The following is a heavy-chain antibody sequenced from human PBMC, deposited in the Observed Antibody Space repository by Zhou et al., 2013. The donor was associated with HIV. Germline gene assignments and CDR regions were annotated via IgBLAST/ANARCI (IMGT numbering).Heavy chain of an antibody. V-gene: IGHV1-2*02. CDR3: ARALSATRIGGGFFYMDV. CDR2: IDADRGAT. Sequence: QVQLVQSGAEVKKPGSSVKVSCKASGYTFTDHYIHWVRQAPGQRLEWMGWIDADRGATKYAQNFQDRVTLTRDTSIRTAYMELRSLRHDDTAVYYCARALSATRIGGGFFYMDVWGKGTTVTVS. J-gene: IGHJ6*03. CDR1: GYTFTDHY. D-gene: IGHD6-25*01.